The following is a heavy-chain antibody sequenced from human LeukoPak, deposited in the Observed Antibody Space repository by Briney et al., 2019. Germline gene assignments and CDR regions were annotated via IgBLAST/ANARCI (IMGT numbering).Heavy chain of an antibody. V-gene: IGHV4-59*01. D-gene: IGHD6-19*01. CDR2: IYYSGST. CDR3: ARARAVVNFDY. CDR1: GGSISSYY. J-gene: IGHJ4*02. Sequence: PSETLSLTCTVSGGSISSYYWSWIRQPPGKGLEWIGYIYYSGSTNYNPSLKSRVTISVDTPKNQFSLKLSSVTAADTAVYYCARARAVVNFDYWGQGTLVTVSS.